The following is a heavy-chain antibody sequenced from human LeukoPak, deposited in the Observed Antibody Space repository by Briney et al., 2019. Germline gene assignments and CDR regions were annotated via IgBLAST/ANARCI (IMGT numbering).Heavy chain of an antibody. D-gene: IGHD6-19*01. V-gene: IGHV1-69*05. CDR2: IIPISGTA. CDR3: AKGIAVAGTPYYYYMDV. Sequence: SVKVSCKASGGTFSKNAISWVRQAPGQGLEWMGGIIPISGTAKYAQEFQGRVTITTDESTTTAYMELSSLRSEDTAVYYCAKGIAVAGTPYYYYMDVWGKGTTVTVSS. CDR1: GGTFSKNA. J-gene: IGHJ6*03.